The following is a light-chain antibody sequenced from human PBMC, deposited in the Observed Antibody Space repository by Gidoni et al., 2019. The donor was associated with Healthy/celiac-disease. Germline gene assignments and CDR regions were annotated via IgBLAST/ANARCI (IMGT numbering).Light chain of an antibody. CDR2: DAS. Sequence: IVLTQSPATLSLSSGERATRSSSASQSVSSSYLAWYQQRPGQAPKFLLYDASIRATGIPDRFSGSGSGTDFTLTISRLEPEDFAVYYCQQFGSSPWTFGQGTKVEIK. CDR1: QSVSSSY. CDR3: QQFGSSPWT. J-gene: IGKJ1*01. V-gene: IGKV3-20*01.